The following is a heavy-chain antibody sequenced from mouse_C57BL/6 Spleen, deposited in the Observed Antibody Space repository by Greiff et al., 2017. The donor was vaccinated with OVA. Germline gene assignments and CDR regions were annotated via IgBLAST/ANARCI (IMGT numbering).Heavy chain of an antibody. J-gene: IGHJ1*03. CDR1: GYSFTGYY. CDR2: INPSTGGT. CDR3: ASYYYGKGYFDV. D-gene: IGHD1-1*01. V-gene: IGHV1-42*01. Sequence: DVKLQESGPELVKPGASVKISCKASGYSFTGYYMNWVKQSPEKSLEWIGEINPSTGGTTYNQKFKAKATLTVDKSSSTAYMQLKSLTSEDSAVYYCASYYYGKGYFDVWGTGTTVTVSS.